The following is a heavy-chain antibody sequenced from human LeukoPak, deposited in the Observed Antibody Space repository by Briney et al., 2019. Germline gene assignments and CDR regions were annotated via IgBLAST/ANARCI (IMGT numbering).Heavy chain of an antibody. Sequence: GGSLRLSCAASGFTFSSYWMSWVRQAPGKGLEWVANIKQDGSEKYYVDSVKGRFTISRDNAKNSLYLQMNSLRAEDTAVYYCARDLGGLGIPYYYYYGMDVWGQGTTVTVSS. CDR1: GFTFSSYW. CDR3: ARDLGGLGIPYYYYYGMDV. V-gene: IGHV3-7*01. CDR2: IKQDGSEK. J-gene: IGHJ6*02. D-gene: IGHD7-27*01.